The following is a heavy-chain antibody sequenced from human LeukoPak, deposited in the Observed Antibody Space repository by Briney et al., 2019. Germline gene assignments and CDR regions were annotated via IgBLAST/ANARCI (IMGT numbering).Heavy chain of an antibody. D-gene: IGHD2-2*02. Sequence: ASVKVSCKASGGTFSSYAISWVRQAPGQGLEWMGGIIPLFGTANYAQKFQGRVTITTDETTSTAYMELSRLRSEDTAVYYCATGYCSSTSCYTYYYYYYMDVWGKGTTVTVSS. J-gene: IGHJ6*03. CDR3: ATGYCSSTSCYTYYYYYYMDV. CDR2: IIPLFGTA. V-gene: IGHV1-69*05. CDR1: GGTFSSYA.